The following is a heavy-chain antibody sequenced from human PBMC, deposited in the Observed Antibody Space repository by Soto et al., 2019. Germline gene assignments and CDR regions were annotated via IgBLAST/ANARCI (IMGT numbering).Heavy chain of an antibody. J-gene: IGHJ6*02. CDR2: INPEGSET. V-gene: IGHV3-7*05. CDR3: ARGHYGLDV. Sequence: EVQLVESGGGLVQPGGSLRLSCAASAYSGYTFSNHWITWVRQAPGKGLEWVAHINPEGSETDYVHSVKGRFTISRDNAQRSVYLQMSSLRAEDTAVYYCARGHYGLDVWGQGATITVSS. CDR1: AYSGYTFSNHW.